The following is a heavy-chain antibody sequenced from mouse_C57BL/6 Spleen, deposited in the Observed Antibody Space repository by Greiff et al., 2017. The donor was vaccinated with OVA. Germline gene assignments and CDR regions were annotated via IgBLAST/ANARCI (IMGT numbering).Heavy chain of an antibody. V-gene: IGHV1-55*01. J-gene: IGHJ1*03. Sequence: QVQLQQPGAELVKPGASVKMSCKASGYTFTSYWITWVKQRPGQGLEWIGDIYPGSGSTNYNEKFKSKATLTVDTSSSTAYMQLSSLTSEDSAVDYCARSRGLYYDCDVGYFDVWGTGTTVTVSS. CDR1: GYTFTSYW. D-gene: IGHD2-4*01. CDR2: IYPGSGST. CDR3: ARSRGLYYDCDVGYFDV.